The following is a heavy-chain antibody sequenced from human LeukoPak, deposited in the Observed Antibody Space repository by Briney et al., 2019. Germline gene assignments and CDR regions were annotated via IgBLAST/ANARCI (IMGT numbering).Heavy chain of an antibody. CDR3: ARDRGSGSYYGDY. CDR1: GGTFSSYA. CDR2: IIPIFGTA. Sequence: ASVKVSCKASGGTFSSYAISWVRQAPGQGLEWMGGIIPIFGTANYAQKFQGRVTITTDESTSTAYMGLSSLRSEDTAVYYCARDRGSGSYYGDYWGQGTPVTVSS. J-gene: IGHJ4*02. V-gene: IGHV1-69*05. D-gene: IGHD1-26*01.